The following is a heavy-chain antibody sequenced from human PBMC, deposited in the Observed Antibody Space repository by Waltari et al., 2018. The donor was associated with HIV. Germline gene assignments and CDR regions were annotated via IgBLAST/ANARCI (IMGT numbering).Heavy chain of an antibody. J-gene: IGHJ4*02. CDR2: IRSKAYGGTT. CDR1: GFTFGDYA. Sequence: EVQLVESGGGLVQPGRSLRLSCTASGFTFGDYAMSWFRQAPGKGLEWVGFIRSKAYGGTTEYAASVKGRFTISRDDSKSIAYLQMNSLKTEDTAVYYCTSSKGYCSGGSCYSGHDYWGQGTLVTVSS. CDR3: TSSKGYCSGGSCYSGHDY. V-gene: IGHV3-49*03. D-gene: IGHD2-15*01.